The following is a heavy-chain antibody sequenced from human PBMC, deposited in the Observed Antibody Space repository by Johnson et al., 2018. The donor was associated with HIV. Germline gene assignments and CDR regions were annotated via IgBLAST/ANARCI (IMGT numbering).Heavy chain of an antibody. CDR3: AKEQYRKLTTVAGI. J-gene: IGHJ3*02. Sequence: VQLVESGGGVVRPGGSLRLSCAASGFTFDDYGMSWVRQAPGKGLEWVSYISSSGSTIYYADSVKGRFTISRDNTKNTVYLQMNSLRAEDTAVYYCAKEQYRKLTTVAGIWGQETMVTVSS. D-gene: IGHD4-17*01. CDR2: ISSSGSTI. V-gene: IGHV3-48*04. CDR1: GFTFDDYG.